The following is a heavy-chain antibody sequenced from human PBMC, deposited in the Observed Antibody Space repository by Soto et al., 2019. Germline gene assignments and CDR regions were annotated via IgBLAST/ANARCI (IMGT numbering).Heavy chain of an antibody. J-gene: IGHJ4*02. D-gene: IGHD3-3*01. CDR1: GGSISGDY. V-gene: IGHV4-4*07. CDR2: IYASGST. Sequence: QVQLQESGPRLVKPSETLSLTCTVSGGSISGDYWTWIRQPAGKGLEWIGRIYASGSTNYTPSLKSRVTLSVDTSKSQFSLKLTSVNAADTAIYYCAKVTWSGYFTYWGQGILVTVSS. CDR3: AKVTWSGYFTY.